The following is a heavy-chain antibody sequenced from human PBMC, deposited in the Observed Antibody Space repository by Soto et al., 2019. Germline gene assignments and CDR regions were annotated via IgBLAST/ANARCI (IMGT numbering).Heavy chain of an antibody. J-gene: IGHJ6*02. CDR2: VYYSDGT. CDR1: GGSIGSYY. CDR3: ARTESSSWSFFYYGMDV. Sequence: QVQLKESGPGLVKPSETLALTCTVSGGSIGSYYWSWIRQPPGRGLEWIRCVYYSDGTNYNPSLKSRVTMSMDKSNNQFSLRLSSVTAADTAVYYCARTESSSWSFFYYGMDVWGQGTTVTVSS. V-gene: IGHV4-59*01. D-gene: IGHD6-13*01.